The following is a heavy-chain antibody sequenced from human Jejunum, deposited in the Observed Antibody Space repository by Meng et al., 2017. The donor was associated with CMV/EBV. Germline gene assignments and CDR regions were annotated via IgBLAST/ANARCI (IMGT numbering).Heavy chain of an antibody. D-gene: IGHD6-13*01. Sequence: CAASGFTVSNNYMSWVSQPPGTGLGWVSVIYGGGSTCYGDAVKGRFTSSRDNSENTVYRQMSRLRVEDTAVYYCARDLAAATVVSSGYWGRGTLVTVSS. CDR2: IYGGGST. CDR1: GFTVSNNY. V-gene: IGHV3-66*02. CDR3: ARDLAAATVVSSGY. J-gene: IGHJ4*02.